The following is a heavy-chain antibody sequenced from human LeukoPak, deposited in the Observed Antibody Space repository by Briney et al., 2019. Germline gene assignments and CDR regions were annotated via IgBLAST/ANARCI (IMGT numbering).Heavy chain of an antibody. CDR3: ASTYCSSTSCYNYYMDV. CDR2: ISAYNGNT. D-gene: IGHD2-2*02. Sequence: ASVKVSCKASGYTFTSYGIRWLRQAPGQGLEWMGWISAYNGNTNYAQKLQGRVTMTTDTSTSTAYMELRSLRSDDTAVYYCASTYCSSTSCYNYYMDVWGKGTTVTVSS. J-gene: IGHJ6*03. CDR1: GYTFTSYG. V-gene: IGHV1-18*01.